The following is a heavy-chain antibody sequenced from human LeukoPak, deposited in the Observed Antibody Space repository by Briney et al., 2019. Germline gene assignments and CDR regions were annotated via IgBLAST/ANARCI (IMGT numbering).Heavy chain of an antibody. J-gene: IGHJ4*02. D-gene: IGHD6-13*01. CDR1: GGSFSGYY. CDR2: INHSGST. V-gene: IGHV4-34*01. CDR3: ARGRQLYFDY. Sequence: SETLSLTCAVYGGSFSGYYWGWIRQPPGKGLEWIGEINHSGSTNYNPSLKSRVTISVDTSKNQFSLKLSSVTAADTAVYYCARGRQLYFDYWGQGTLVTVSS.